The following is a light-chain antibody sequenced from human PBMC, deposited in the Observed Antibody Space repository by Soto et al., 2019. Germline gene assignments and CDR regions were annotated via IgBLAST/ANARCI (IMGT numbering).Light chain of an antibody. CDR3: MQDLPWPGT. CDR1: QSLVHSDGNTY. V-gene: IGKV2-30*02. Sequence: DVVMTQSPLSLPVTLGQPASISCTSSQSLVHSDGNTYLSWFQQRPGQSPRRLIYKVSNRDSGVPDIFTGIASGTDFKLLISRVGAEDVGVYYCMQDLPWPGTFGQGTKVEIK. J-gene: IGKJ1*01. CDR2: KVS.